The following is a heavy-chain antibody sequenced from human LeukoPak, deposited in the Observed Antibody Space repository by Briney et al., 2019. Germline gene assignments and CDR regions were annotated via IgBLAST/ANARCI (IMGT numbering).Heavy chain of an antibody. CDR2: IYYTGST. J-gene: IGHJ4*02. Sequence: SETLSLTCTVSGGSISSYSWRWIRQPPGKGLEWIGYIYYTGSTNYNPSLKSRVTISVDTSKNQFSLKLSSVTAADTAVYYCAKYSSGWSFDYWGQGTLVTVSS. CDR3: AKYSSGWSFDY. V-gene: IGHV4-59*01. CDR1: GGSISSYS. D-gene: IGHD6-19*01.